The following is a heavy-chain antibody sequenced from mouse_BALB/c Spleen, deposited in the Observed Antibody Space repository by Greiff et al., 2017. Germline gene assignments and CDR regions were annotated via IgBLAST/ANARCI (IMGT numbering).Heavy chain of an antibody. CDR1: GFTFNTYA. V-gene: IGHV10-1*02. CDR3: VRHNGAMDY. J-gene: IGHJ4*01. CDR2: IRSKSNNYAT. Sequence: EAGGGLVQPKGSLKLSCAASGFTFNTYAMNWVRQAPGKGLEWVARIRSKSNNYATYYADSVKDRFTISRDDSQSMLYLQMNNLKTEDTAMYYCVRHNGAMDYWGQGTSVTVSS. D-gene: IGHD1-3*01.